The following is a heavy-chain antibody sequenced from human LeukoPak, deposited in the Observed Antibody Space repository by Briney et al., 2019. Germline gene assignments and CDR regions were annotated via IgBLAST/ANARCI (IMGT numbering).Heavy chain of an antibody. V-gene: IGHV5-51*01. J-gene: IGHJ4*02. Sequence: GESLKISCKGSGYGFTNSWIGWARQMPGKGLEWRGIIYPGDSDTRYSPSFQGQVTLSADKSINPAYLQWSSLKASDTAMYYCARHVDCSGGTCSLDYWGQGTLVTVSS. CDR3: ARHVDCSGGTCSLDY. CDR1: GYGFTNSW. CDR2: IYPGDSDT. D-gene: IGHD2-15*01.